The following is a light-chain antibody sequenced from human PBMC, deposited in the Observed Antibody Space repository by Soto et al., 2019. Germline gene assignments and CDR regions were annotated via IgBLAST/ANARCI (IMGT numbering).Light chain of an antibody. V-gene: IGKV3-15*01. CDR3: QQHYAWPLT. CDR2: GGV. J-gene: IGKJ3*01. CDR1: QTLRNK. Sequence: IVLTQSPGTLSVSPGERVILSCRASQTLRNKLAWYQQQPGQAPRLLIYGGVTRATGITARFSGSGSGTEVSLTINSLLHDEVAIYYYQQHYAWPLTFGRGTKLDL.